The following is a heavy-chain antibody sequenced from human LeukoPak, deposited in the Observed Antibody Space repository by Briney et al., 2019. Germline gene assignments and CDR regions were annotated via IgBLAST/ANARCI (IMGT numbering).Heavy chain of an antibody. CDR3: AKAGGYSYGYWDY. Sequence: PGGSLRLSCAASGFTFSSYAMSWVRQAPGKGLEWVSAISGSGGSTYYADSVKGRFTISRDDSKNTLYLQMNSLRAEDTAVYYCAKAGGYSYGYWDYWGQGTLVTVSS. V-gene: IGHV3-23*01. CDR1: GFTFSSYA. CDR2: ISGSGGST. D-gene: IGHD5-18*01. J-gene: IGHJ4*02.